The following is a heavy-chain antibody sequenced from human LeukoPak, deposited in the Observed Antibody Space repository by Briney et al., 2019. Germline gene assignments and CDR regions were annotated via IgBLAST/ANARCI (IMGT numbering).Heavy chain of an antibody. V-gene: IGHV3-23*01. D-gene: IGHD3-22*01. J-gene: IGHJ4*02. Sequence: GGSLRLSCAASGFTFSSYAMSWVRQAPGKGLEWVSAISGSGGSTYYADSVKGRFTISRDNSKNTLYLQMNSLRAEDTAIYYCAKDQGRYYDSSGYYPYDYWGQGTLVTVSS. CDR3: AKDQGRYYDSSGYYPYDY. CDR1: GFTFSSYA. CDR2: ISGSGGST.